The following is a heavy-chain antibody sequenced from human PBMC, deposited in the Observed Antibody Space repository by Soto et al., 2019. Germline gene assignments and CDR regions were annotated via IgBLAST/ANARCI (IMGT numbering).Heavy chain of an antibody. J-gene: IGHJ4*02. CDR2: IYYSGST. V-gene: IGHV4-39*01. D-gene: IGHD3-3*01. CDR1: GGSISSSSYY. CDR3: ARSATVYDFWSGYLGDY. Sequence: QLQLQESGPGLVKPSETLSLTCTVSGGSISSSSYYWGWIRQPPGKGLEWIGSIYYSGSTYYNPSLQSRVTISVDTSKNQFSLKLSSVTAADTAVYYCARSATVYDFWSGYLGDYWGQGTLVTVSS.